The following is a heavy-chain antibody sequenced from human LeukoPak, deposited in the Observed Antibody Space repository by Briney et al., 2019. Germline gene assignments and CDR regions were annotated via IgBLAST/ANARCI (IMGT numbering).Heavy chain of an antibody. CDR1: GGTFSSYA. Sequence: SVKVSCEASGGTFSSYAISWVRQAPGQGLEWMGRIIPIFGTANYAQKFQGRVTITTDESTSTAYMELSSLRSEDTAVYYCASGYYYGSGSYVYWGQGTLVTVSS. D-gene: IGHD3-10*01. V-gene: IGHV1-69*05. CDR3: ASGYYYGSGSYVY. J-gene: IGHJ4*02. CDR2: IIPIFGTA.